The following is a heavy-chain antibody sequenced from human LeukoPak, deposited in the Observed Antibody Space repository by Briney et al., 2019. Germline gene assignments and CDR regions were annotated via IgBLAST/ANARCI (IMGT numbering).Heavy chain of an antibody. CDR1: GFTVSSYG. J-gene: IGHJ6*02. Sequence: GRSLRRSGAAFGFTVSSYGMSWVRQAPGKGMELVANIKQDGSEKYYVDCVKGRFTISRDNAKNSLYLQMNSLRGEDTAVYYCARDTRGIAAAGNYYGMDVWGQGTTVTVSS. CDR2: IKQDGSEK. D-gene: IGHD6-13*01. V-gene: IGHV3-7*01. CDR3: ARDTRGIAAAGNYYGMDV.